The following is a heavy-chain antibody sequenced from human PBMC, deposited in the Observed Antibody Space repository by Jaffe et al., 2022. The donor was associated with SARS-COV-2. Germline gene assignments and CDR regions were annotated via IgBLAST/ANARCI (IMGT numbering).Heavy chain of an antibody. J-gene: IGHJ6*02. CDR1: GFTFSSYW. CDR2: INSDGRST. Sequence: EVQLVESGGGLVQPGGSLRLSCAASGFTFSSYWMHWVRQAPGKGLVWVSRINSDGRSTSYADSVKGRFTISRDNAKNTLYLQMNSLRAEDTAVYFCAREAGTTFRFYYYYYGMDVWGQGTTVTVSS. CDR3: AREAGTTFRFYYYYYGMDV. D-gene: IGHD1-7*01. V-gene: IGHV3-74*01.